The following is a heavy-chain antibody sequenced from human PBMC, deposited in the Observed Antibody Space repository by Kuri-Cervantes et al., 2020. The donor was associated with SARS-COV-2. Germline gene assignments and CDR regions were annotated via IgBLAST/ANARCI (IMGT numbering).Heavy chain of an antibody. J-gene: IGHJ6*02. D-gene: IGHD6-13*01. CDR3: ARVEGSSWNNYYYGMDV. Sequence: ESLKISCAVYGGSFSGYYWSWIRQPPGKGLEWIGSIYHSGSTYYNPSLKSRVTISVDTSKNQFSLKLSSVTAADTAVYYCARVEGSSWNNYYYGMDVWGQGTTVTVSS. V-gene: IGHV4-34*01. CDR1: GGSFSGYY. CDR2: IYHSGST.